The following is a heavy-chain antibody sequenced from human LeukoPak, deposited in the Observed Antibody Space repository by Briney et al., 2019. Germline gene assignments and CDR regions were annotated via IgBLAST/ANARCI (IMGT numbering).Heavy chain of an antibody. V-gene: IGHV3-15*01. J-gene: IGHJ4*02. Sequence: GGSLRLSCAVSGYTFSKAWMSWVPQAPGKGLEWVGRIKSKTDGETTDYAAPVKGRFIISRDDSKNTLYLQMNSLKIEDTAVYFCYDSSGYGYWGQGTLVAVSS. CDR2: IKSKTDGETT. CDR1: GYTFSKAW. CDR3: YDSSGYGY. D-gene: IGHD3-22*01.